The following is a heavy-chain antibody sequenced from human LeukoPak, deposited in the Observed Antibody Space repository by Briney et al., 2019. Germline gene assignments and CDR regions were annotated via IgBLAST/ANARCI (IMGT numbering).Heavy chain of an antibody. D-gene: IGHD3-10*01. CDR3: ARVKRRYYGSGSYYFDY. CDR1: GKSLSELF. J-gene: IGHJ4*02. Sequence: VASVKVSCKVSGKSLSELFMHWVRQAPGKGLEWMGGFDPEADERIYAQKFQGRVTMTRNTSISTAYMELSSLRSEDAAVYYCARVKRRYYGSGSYYFDYWGQGTLVTVSS. CDR2: FDPEADER. V-gene: IGHV1-24*01.